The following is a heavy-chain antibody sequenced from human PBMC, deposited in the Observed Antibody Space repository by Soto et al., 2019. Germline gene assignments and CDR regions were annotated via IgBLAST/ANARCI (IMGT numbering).Heavy chain of an antibody. J-gene: IGHJ4*02. Sequence: QVQLQQWGAGLLKPSETLSLTCAVYGGSFSGYYWSWIRQPPGKGLEWIGEINHSGSTNYNPSLKSRVTIPVDTSKYQFSLKLSSVTAADTAVYYCARGQSSSSRPFGLDYWGQGTLVTVSS. CDR3: ARGQSSSSRPFGLDY. V-gene: IGHV4-34*01. CDR2: INHSGST. CDR1: GGSFSGYY. D-gene: IGHD6-13*01.